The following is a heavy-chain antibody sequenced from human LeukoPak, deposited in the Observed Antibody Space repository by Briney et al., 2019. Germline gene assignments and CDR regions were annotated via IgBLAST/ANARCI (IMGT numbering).Heavy chain of an antibody. J-gene: IGHJ6*03. CDR3: ARAQPITMVRGVISYYYYMDV. D-gene: IGHD3-10*01. CDR1: GGSISSDY. CDR2: IDYSGST. Sequence: PSETLSLTCTVSGGSISSDYWSWIRQPPGKGLEWMGYIDYSGSTNYNPSLKSRVTISVDTSKNQFSLKLSSVTAADTAVYYCARAQPITMVRGVISYYYYMDVWGKGTTVTVSS. V-gene: IGHV4-59*01.